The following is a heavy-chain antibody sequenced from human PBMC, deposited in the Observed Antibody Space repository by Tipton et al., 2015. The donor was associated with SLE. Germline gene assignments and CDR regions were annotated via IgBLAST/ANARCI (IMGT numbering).Heavy chain of an antibody. J-gene: IGHJ4*02. CDR3: AGSPDSGGYPIFDY. CDR1: GYSINNGYY. D-gene: IGHD3-22*01. V-gene: IGHV4-38-2*01. Sequence: TLSLTCAVAGYSINNGYYWGWVRQPPGKGLEWIGSIDHSGNTYYKLSLKSRVTISVDTSKNQFSLKLSSMTAADTAVYYCAGSPDSGGYPIFDYWGQGSLVTVSS. CDR2: IDHSGNT.